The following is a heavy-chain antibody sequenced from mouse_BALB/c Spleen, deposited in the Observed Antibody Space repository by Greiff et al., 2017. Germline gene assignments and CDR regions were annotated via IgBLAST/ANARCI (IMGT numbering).Heavy chain of an antibody. Sequence: EVMLVESGGGLVQPGGSRKLSCAASGFTFSDYGMAWVRQAPGKGPEWVAFISNLAYSIYYADTVTGRFTISRENAKNTLYLEMSSLRSEDTAMYYCARDYYGSSRYFDVWGAGTTVTVSS. V-gene: IGHV5-15*02. J-gene: IGHJ1*01. CDR3: ARDYYGSSRYFDV. CDR1: GFTFSDYG. CDR2: ISNLAYSI. D-gene: IGHD1-1*01.